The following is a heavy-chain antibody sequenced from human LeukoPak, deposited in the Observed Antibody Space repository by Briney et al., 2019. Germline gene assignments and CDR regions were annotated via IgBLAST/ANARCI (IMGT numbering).Heavy chain of an antibody. J-gene: IGHJ4*02. CDR2: ISWNSGSI. D-gene: IGHD6-19*01. CDR1: GFTFDDYA. V-gene: IGHV3-9*01. Sequence: PGGSLRLSCAASGFTFDDYAMHWVRQAPGKGLEWVSGISWNSGSIGYADSVKGRFTISRDNAKNSLYLQMNSLRAEDTALYYCAKSSYTGLRGYSSGWADYWGQGTLVTVSS. CDR3: AKSSYTGLRGYSSGWADY.